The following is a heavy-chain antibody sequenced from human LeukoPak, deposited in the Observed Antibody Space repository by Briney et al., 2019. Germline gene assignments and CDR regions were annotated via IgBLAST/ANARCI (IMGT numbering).Heavy chain of an antibody. CDR1: GFTFSSYS. CDR3: ARAFEMATIEYGFDI. CDR2: ISSSSSYI. Sequence: PGGSLRLSCAASGFTFSSYSMNWVRQAPGKGLGWVSSISSSSSYIYYADSVKGRFTISRDNAKNSLYLNMNRLRAEDTAVYYCARAFEMATIEYGFDIGGQGTMVTVSS. D-gene: IGHD5-24*01. J-gene: IGHJ3*02. V-gene: IGHV3-21*01.